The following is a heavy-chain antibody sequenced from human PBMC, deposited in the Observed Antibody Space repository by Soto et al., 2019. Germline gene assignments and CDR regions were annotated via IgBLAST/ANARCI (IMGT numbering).Heavy chain of an antibody. CDR2: ITKTGGSA. V-gene: IGHV3-48*01. D-gene: IGHD1-7*01. CDR3: ARDWNYSFDF. Sequence: DVQLVESGGGLVQPGGSLRLSCAASGFAFTDYTMNWVRQAPGKGLEWVSYITKTGGSAYYADSVKGRVTISRDNARNSLYLQMDSLRAEDSALYYCARDWNYSFDFWGRGTLVTVSS. J-gene: IGHJ4*02. CDR1: GFAFTDYT.